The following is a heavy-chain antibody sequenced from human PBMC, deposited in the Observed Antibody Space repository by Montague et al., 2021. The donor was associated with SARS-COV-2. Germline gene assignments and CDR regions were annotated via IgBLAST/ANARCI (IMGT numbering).Heavy chain of an antibody. Sequence: PALVKPTQTLTLTCTFSGFSLSTSGVGVGWIRQPPGKALECLALIYCDDDKRYSPSLKSRLTITKDTSKSQVVLTMTNMDPVNTATYYCAHRRGLLLSDAFDIWSKETMVTVTS. CDR1: GFSLSTSGVG. V-gene: IGHV2-5*02. CDR3: AHRRGLLLSDAFDI. D-gene: IGHD1-26*01. CDR2: IYCDDDK. J-gene: IGHJ3*02.